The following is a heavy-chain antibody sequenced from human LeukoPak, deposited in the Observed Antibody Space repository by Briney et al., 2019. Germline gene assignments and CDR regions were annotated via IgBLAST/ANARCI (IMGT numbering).Heavy chain of an antibody. J-gene: IGHJ6*02. Sequence: SETLSLTCTVSGGSISSYHWSWIRQPPGKGLEWIGYIYYSGSTNYNPSLKSRVTISVDTSKNQFSLKLSSVTAADTAVYYCARAPGVEHYYYYGMDVWGQGTTVTVSS. D-gene: IGHD1-26*01. CDR1: GGSISSYH. CDR3: ARAPGVEHYYYYGMDV. V-gene: IGHV4-59*01. CDR2: IYYSGST.